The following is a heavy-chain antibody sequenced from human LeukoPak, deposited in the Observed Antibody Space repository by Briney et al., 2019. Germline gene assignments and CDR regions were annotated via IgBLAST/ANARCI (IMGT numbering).Heavy chain of an antibody. Sequence: GGSLRLSCAASGFTFSDYAFHWVRQAPGKGLEWVAFVAYDGSSKYYRDSVKGRFIISRDYSRNTLYLQMNSLRGEDTAVYYCARDGVTRRYNMYYYMDVWGKGTTVTVSS. D-gene: IGHD1-1*01. CDR1: GFTFSDYA. CDR3: ARDGVTRRYNMYYYMDV. J-gene: IGHJ6*03. CDR2: VAYDGSSK. V-gene: IGHV3-30*04.